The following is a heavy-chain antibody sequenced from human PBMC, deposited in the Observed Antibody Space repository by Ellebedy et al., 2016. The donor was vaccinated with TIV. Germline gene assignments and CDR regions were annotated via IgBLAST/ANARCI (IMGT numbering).Heavy chain of an antibody. CDR1: GFTFSTSA. V-gene: IGHV3-64*01. CDR3: ARRSRPDSSGWYFPDY. CDR2: ISSHGGST. D-gene: IGHD6-19*01. Sequence: GESLKIPCASSGFTFSTSALHWVRQAPGKGLEYVSAISSHGGSTFYANSVQGRFSISRDNSKNTLYLQMDSLRGEDMAVYYCARRSRPDSSGWYFPDYWGQGTLVTVSS. J-gene: IGHJ4*02.